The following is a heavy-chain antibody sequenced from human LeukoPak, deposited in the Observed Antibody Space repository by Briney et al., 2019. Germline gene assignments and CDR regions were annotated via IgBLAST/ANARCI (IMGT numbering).Heavy chain of an antibody. J-gene: IGHJ3*02. CDR1: VYTFTSYD. CDR3: ARGRVEVTFMVVLNGDAFDI. D-gene: IGHD2-21*01. V-gene: IGHV1-8*03. CDR2: MNPNSGNT. Sequence: GASVKVSCKASVYTFTSYDINWVRQATGQGLEWLGWMNPNSGNTGYAQKFQDRVTVTRNTSINTAYMELSSVRSEDTAVYYCARGRVEVTFMVVLNGDAFDIWGQGTMVTVSS.